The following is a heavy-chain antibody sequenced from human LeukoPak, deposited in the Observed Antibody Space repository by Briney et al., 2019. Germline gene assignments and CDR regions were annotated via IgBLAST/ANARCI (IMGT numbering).Heavy chain of an antibody. CDR3: ARFAVHRRLAVAGQFGLDY. Sequence: ASVKVSCKASGYTFTSYYMHWVRQAPGQGLEWMGIINPSGGNTNYPQKFQGRVTMTRDTSTSTVYMELSSLRSGDTAVYYCARFAVHRRLAVAGQFGLDYWGQGTLVTVSS. CDR2: INPSGGNT. CDR1: GYTFTSYY. V-gene: IGHV1-46*01. J-gene: IGHJ4*02. D-gene: IGHD6-19*01.